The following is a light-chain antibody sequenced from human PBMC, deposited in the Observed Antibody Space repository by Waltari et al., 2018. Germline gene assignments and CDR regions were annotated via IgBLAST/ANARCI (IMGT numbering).Light chain of an antibody. CDR2: RNN. CDR3: AAWDDILSGQKM. V-gene: IGLV1-47*01. Sequence: QSALTQPPSASGTPGQRVTISCSGSTSNVGNNFVSWSQQLPGTAPKLLIYRNNQRPFGVPDRFSGSRSGTSASLAITGLRSEDEAKDYGAAWDDILSGQKMFVDGTKLTVL. J-gene: IGLJ3*02. CDR1: TSNVGNNF.